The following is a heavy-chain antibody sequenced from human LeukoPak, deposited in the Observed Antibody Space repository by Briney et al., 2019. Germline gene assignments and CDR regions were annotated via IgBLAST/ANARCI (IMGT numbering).Heavy chain of an antibody. D-gene: IGHD3-22*01. J-gene: IGHJ4*02. CDR2: ISAYNGNT. CDR3: ALYYYDSSGYYLLFDY. V-gene: IGHV1-18*01. Sequence: ASVKVSCTASGYTFTSYGISWVRQAPGQGLEWMGWISAYNGNTNYAQKLQGRATMTTDTSTSTAYMELRSLRSDDTAVYYCALYYYDSSGYYLLFDYWGQGTLVTVSS. CDR1: GYTFTSYG.